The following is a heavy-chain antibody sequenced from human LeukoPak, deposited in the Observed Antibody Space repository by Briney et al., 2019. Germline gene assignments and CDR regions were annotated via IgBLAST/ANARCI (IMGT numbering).Heavy chain of an antibody. V-gene: IGHV4-59*01. CDR1: GGSISSYY. J-gene: IGHJ4*02. CDR2: IYYSGST. Sequence: SETLSLTCTVSGGSISSYYWSWIRQPPGKGLXXIGYIYYSGSTNYNPSLKSRVTISVDTSKNQFSLKLSSVTAADTAVYYCARGYSSSWYPDYWGQGTLVTVSS. CDR3: ARGYSSSWYPDY. D-gene: IGHD6-13*01.